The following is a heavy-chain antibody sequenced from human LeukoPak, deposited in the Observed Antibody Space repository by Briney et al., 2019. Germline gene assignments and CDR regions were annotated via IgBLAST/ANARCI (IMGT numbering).Heavy chain of an antibody. D-gene: IGHD6-19*01. V-gene: IGHV4-59*11. Sequence: SETLSLTCTVSGGSISSRYWTWIRQSPGKGLEWIGYIYYSGSTNYNPSLKSRVTISVDTSENQFSLKLSSVTAADTAVYYCARVAAVAGAPHWFDPWGQGTLVTVSS. J-gene: IGHJ5*02. CDR3: ARVAAVAGAPHWFDP. CDR1: GGSISSRY. CDR2: IYYSGST.